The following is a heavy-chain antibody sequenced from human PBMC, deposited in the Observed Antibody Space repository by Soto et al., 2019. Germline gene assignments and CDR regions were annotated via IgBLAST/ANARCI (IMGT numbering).Heavy chain of an antibody. V-gene: IGHV6-1*01. CDR2: TYYRSKWYN. J-gene: IGHJ3*02. Sequence: PSQTLSLTCAISGDSVPSNSAAWNWIRQSPSRGLEWLGRTYYRSKWYNDYAVSVKSRITINPDTSKNQFSLQLNSVTPEDTAVYYCARVKVDLGYCSSTSCYPDLNAFDIWGQGTMVTVSS. CDR3: ARVKVDLGYCSSTSCYPDLNAFDI. CDR1: GDSVPSNSAA. D-gene: IGHD2-2*01.